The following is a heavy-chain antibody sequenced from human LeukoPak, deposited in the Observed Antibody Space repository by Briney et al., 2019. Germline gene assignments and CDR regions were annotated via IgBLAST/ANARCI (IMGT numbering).Heavy chain of an antibody. J-gene: IGHJ4*02. D-gene: IGHD3-10*01. Sequence: GASVKVSCKASGGTLSSYAISWVRQAPGQGLEWMGRIIPILGIANYAQKFQGRVTITADKSTSTAYMELSSLRSEDTAVYYCARHDSMVRGVIINWGQRTLVTVSS. V-gene: IGHV1-69*04. CDR2: IIPILGIA. CDR1: GGTLSSYA. CDR3: ARHDSMVRGVIIN.